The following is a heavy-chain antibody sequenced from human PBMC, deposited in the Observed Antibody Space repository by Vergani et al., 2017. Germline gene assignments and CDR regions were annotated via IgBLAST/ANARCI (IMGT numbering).Heavy chain of an antibody. CDR2: IYHSGST. CDR1: GYSIRNGYY. Sequence: QVQLQESGPGLVEPSATLSLTCAVSGYSIRNGYYWGWIRQPPGKGLEWIGSIYHSGSTHYNPSLKSRVTISVDTSKNDFSLKVTSVTAADTAGYYCTRQPQEGASGPPSVPTWGQGISVIVSS. J-gene: IGHJ4*02. CDR3: TRQPQEGASGPPSVPT. V-gene: IGHV4-38-2*01. D-gene: IGHD5-12*01.